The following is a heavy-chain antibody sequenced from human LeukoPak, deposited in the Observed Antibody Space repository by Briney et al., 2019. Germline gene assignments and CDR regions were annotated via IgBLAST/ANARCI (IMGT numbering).Heavy chain of an antibody. CDR2: ISAYNGNT. D-gene: IGHD3-3*01. CDR1: GYTFTSYS. V-gene: IGHV1-18*01. Sequence: ASVKVSCKASGYTFTSYSISWVRQAPGQGLEWMGWISAYNGNTNYAQKLQGRVTMTTDTSTSTAYMELRSLRSDDTAVYYCARCRRDYDFWSGYLTFDYWGQGTLVTVSS. J-gene: IGHJ4*02. CDR3: ARCRRDYDFWSGYLTFDY.